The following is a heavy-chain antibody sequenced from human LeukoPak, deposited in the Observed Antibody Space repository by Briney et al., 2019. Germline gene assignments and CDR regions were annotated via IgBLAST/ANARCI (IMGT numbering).Heavy chain of an antibody. CDR3: ASTTYYYDSSGYSDLDY. CDR1: GFTFSSYG. D-gene: IGHD3-22*01. J-gene: IGHJ4*02. V-gene: IGHV3-21*01. Sequence: RGSLRLSCAASGFTFSSYGMNWVRQAPGKGQEWVSSISSSNNYVYYADSVKGRFTISRDNANNSQHLQMNSLRAEDTAVYYCASTTYYYDSSGYSDLDYWGQGTLVTVSS. CDR2: ISSSNNYV.